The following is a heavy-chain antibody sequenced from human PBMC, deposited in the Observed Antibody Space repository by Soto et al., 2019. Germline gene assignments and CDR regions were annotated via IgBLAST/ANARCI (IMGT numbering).Heavy chain of an antibody. CDR3: AKRSFDNWFDP. J-gene: IGHJ5*02. V-gene: IGHV3-23*01. CDR1: AFTFSSYA. CDR2: ISASGGST. Sequence: GGSLRLSCAASAFTFSSYAMSWVRQAPGKGLEWASLISASGGSTYYADSVKGRFTISRDNSKNTLYLQMNSLRAEDTAVYYCAKRSFDNWFDPWGLGTLVTVSS. D-gene: IGHD3-3*01.